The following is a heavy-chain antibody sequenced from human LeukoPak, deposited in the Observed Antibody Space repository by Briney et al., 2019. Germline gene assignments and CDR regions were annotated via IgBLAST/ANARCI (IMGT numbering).Heavy chain of an antibody. Sequence: GSLRLSCAASGFTFSSYSMNWIRQPPGKGLEWIGEINHSGSTNYNPSPKSRVTISVDTSKNQFSLKLSSVTAADTAVYYCARGYSSSWYFNWFDPWGQGTLVTVSS. D-gene: IGHD6-13*01. J-gene: IGHJ5*02. CDR3: ARGYSSSWYFNWFDP. V-gene: IGHV4-34*01. CDR2: INHSGST. CDR1: GFTFSSYS.